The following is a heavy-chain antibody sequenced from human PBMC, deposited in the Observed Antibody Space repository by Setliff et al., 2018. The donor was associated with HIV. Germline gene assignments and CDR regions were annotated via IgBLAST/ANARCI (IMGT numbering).Heavy chain of an antibody. V-gene: IGHV4-59*08. CDR1: GGSISDTY. J-gene: IGHJ5*01. CDR2: MHVSRET. D-gene: IGHD3-10*01. CDR3: ARHGRSYDSGRWYNWFDS. Sequence: PSETLSLTCTASGGSISDTYYTWIRQTPGKGLEWIGLMHVSRETNYNPSLESRVTISMDTSKNQFSLKLSSVTAADTALYFCARHGRSYDSGRWYNWFDSWGQGTPVTVSS.